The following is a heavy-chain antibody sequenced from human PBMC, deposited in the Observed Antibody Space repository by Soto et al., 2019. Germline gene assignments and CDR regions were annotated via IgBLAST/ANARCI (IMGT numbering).Heavy chain of an antibody. Sequence: GGSLRLSCAASGFTFSSYGMHWVRQAPGKGLEWVAVIWYDGSNKYYADSVKGRFTISRDNSKNTLYLQMNSLRAEDTAVYYCARDFGIDSSGWYDYWGQGTLGTVSS. CDR3: ARDFGIDSSGWYDY. J-gene: IGHJ4*02. CDR1: GFTFSSYG. D-gene: IGHD6-19*01. V-gene: IGHV3-33*01. CDR2: IWYDGSNK.